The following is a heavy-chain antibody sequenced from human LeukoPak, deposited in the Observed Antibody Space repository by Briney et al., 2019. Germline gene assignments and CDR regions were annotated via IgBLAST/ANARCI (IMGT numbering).Heavy chain of an antibody. CDR1: GFTFSNYG. J-gene: IGHJ3*02. D-gene: IGHD2-2*01. CDR3: AKDRAPAAGDDAFDI. V-gene: IGHV3-23*01. CDR2: LSGSGIST. Sequence: GGSLRLSCAASGFTFSNYGLSWVRQGPGKGLEWVSGLSGSGISTYYADSVKGRFTISRDNSKTTLYLQMNSLRAEDTAVYYCAKDRAPAAGDDAFDIWGQGTMVTVSS.